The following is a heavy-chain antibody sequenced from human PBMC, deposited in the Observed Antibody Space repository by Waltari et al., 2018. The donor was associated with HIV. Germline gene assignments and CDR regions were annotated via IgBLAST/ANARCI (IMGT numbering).Heavy chain of an antibody. CDR3: ARGVGYGMDV. D-gene: IGHD2-15*01. CDR1: GFTVSSNW. Sequence: EVQLVESGGGLVQPGGSLRLSCEASGFTVSSNWMHWVRQAPGKGLVWVACSNKDGSNTRYADSVKGRLTISRDNAKNTLYLQMNRLRAEDTAVYYCARGVGYGMDVWGQGTTVTVSS. V-gene: IGHV3-74*01. CDR2: SNKDGSNT. J-gene: IGHJ6*02.